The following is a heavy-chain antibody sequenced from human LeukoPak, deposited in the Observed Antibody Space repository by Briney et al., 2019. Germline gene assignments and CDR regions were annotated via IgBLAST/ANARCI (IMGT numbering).Heavy chain of an antibody. J-gene: IGHJ6*02. D-gene: IGHD1-26*01. Sequence: GGSLRLSCAASGFTFSSYSMNWVRQAPGKGLEWVSDISSSSSTIYYADSVKGRFTISRDNAKNSLYLQMNSLRDEDTTVYYCARETRRIVGATYYYYYGMDVWGQGTTVTVSS. CDR3: ARETRRIVGATYYYYYGMDV. V-gene: IGHV3-48*02. CDR2: ISSSSSTI. CDR1: GFTFSSYS.